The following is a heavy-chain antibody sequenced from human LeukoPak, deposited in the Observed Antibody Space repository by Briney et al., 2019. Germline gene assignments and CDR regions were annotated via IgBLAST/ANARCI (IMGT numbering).Heavy chain of an antibody. CDR3: ARDSSSLLAY. D-gene: IGHD6-6*01. CDR1: RGTFSSYA. CDR2: IIPILGIA. Sequence: SVKVSCKASRGTFSSYAISWVRQAPGQGLEWMGRIIPILGIANYAQKFQGRVTITADKSTSTAYMELSSLRSEDTAVYYCARDSSSLLAYWGQGTLVTVSS. V-gene: IGHV1-69*04. J-gene: IGHJ4*02.